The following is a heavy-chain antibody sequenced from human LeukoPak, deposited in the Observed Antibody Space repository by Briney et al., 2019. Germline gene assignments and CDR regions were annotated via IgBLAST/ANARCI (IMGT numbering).Heavy chain of an antibody. Sequence: QAGGSLRLSCAASGFTFSGYWMSWVRQAPGKGLEWVANIKQDGSEKYYVDSVKGRFTISRDNAKNSLYLQMNSLRAEDTAVYYCARLLWYCSSTSCYTADAFDIWGQGTMVTVSS. V-gene: IGHV3-7*01. CDR3: ARLLWYCSSTSCYTADAFDI. J-gene: IGHJ3*02. D-gene: IGHD2-2*02. CDR2: IKQDGSEK. CDR1: GFTFSGYW.